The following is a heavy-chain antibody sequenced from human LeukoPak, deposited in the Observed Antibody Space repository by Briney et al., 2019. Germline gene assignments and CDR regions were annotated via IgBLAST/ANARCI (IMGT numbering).Heavy chain of an antibody. Sequence: GGSLILSCAASGFTFNNYGMHWVRQAPGKGLEWVAVIWYDGSNQYYADSVKGRFTISRDNAKNTLYLQMNSLRAEDTAVYYCARGWELPYYFDYWGQGTLVTVSS. CDR1: GFTFNNYG. D-gene: IGHD1-26*01. CDR3: ARGWELPYYFDY. V-gene: IGHV3-33*01. CDR2: IWYDGSNQ. J-gene: IGHJ4*02.